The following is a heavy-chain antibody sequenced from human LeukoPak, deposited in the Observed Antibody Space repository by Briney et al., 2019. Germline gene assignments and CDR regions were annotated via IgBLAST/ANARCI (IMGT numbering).Heavy chain of an antibody. J-gene: IGHJ4*02. V-gene: IGHV3-48*01. Sequence: PGGSLRLSCAASEFAFSTYNMNWVRQAPGKGLEWVSYISTGSSTTYYADSVKGRFTISRDNVENSLYLQMNSLRVEDTAVCYCARDLNREDFDYWGQGTLVAVSS. CDR1: EFAFSTYN. D-gene: IGHD1-14*01. CDR3: ARDLNREDFDY. CDR2: ISTGSSTT.